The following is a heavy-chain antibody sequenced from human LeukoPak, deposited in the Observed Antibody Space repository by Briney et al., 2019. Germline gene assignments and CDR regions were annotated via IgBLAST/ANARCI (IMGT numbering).Heavy chain of an antibody. Sequence: GGSLRLSCAAAGCTFSSYWMRWVRQAPGKRPERVGNIKQDGSEKYYVDSVKGRFTISRDNAKNSLYLQMNSLRAEDTAVYYCARRRYSGSSQHFDYWGQGTLVTVSS. V-gene: IGHV3-7*01. CDR3: ARRRYSGSSQHFDY. CDR2: IKQDGSEK. J-gene: IGHJ4*02. D-gene: IGHD1-26*01. CDR1: GCTFSSYW.